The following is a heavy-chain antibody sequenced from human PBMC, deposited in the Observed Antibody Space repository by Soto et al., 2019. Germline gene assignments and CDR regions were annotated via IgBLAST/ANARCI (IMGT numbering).Heavy chain of an antibody. V-gene: IGHV1-18*01. J-gene: IGHJ4*02. Sequence: QVQLVQSGAEVKKPGASVKVSCKASGYTFTSYGISWVRQAPGQGLEWMGWISTYNGNTNYAQKLQGRVTMTTATSTSTADMELRSLRSDDTAVYYCARDAAFYDYIWVSYRRDFDYWGQGTLVTVSS. CDR2: ISTYNGNT. D-gene: IGHD3-16*02. CDR3: ARDAAFYDYIWVSYRRDFDY. CDR1: GYTFTSYG.